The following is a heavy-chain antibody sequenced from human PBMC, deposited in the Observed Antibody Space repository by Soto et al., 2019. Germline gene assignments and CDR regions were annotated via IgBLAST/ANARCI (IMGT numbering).Heavy chain of an antibody. CDR2: FDPEDGET. J-gene: IGHJ5*02. Sequence: GASVKVSCKVSGYTLTELSMHWVRQAPGKGLEWMGGFDPEDGETIYAQKFQGRVTMTEDTSTDTAYMELSSLRSEDTAVYYCARDSLLPITVTSWFDPWGQGTLVTVSS. V-gene: IGHV1-24*01. D-gene: IGHD4-4*01. CDR1: GYTLTELS. CDR3: ARDSLLPITVTSWFDP.